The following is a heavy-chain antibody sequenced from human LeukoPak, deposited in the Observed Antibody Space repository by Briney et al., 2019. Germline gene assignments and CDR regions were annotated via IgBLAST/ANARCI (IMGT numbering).Heavy chain of an antibody. CDR2: IYYSGST. V-gene: IGHV4-30-4*01. D-gene: IGHD6-6*01. Sequence: PSQTLSLTCTVSGGSISSGDYYWSWIRQPPGKGLEWIGYIYYSGSTYYNPSLKSRVSISVDTSKNQFSLKLSSVTAADTAVYYCARREQLGDFDYWGQGTLVTVSS. J-gene: IGHJ4*02. CDR1: GGSISSGDYY. CDR3: ARREQLGDFDY.